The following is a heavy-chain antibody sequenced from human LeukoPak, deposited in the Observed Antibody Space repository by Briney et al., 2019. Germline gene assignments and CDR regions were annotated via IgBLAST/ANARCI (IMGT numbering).Heavy chain of an antibody. CDR2: IDRTGTGF. CDR3: ARGKRGFRN. J-gene: IGHJ4*02. D-gene: IGHD5-12*01. Sequence: GGSLRLSCVASGLTFSDHYMSWIRQAPGKGLEWLSYIDRTGTGFYYTDSVKGRFVISRDNDKSTLFLQMSNLTAKDTAKYYCARGKRGFRNWGQGTLVTVSS. V-gene: IGHV3-11*01. CDR1: GLTFSDHY.